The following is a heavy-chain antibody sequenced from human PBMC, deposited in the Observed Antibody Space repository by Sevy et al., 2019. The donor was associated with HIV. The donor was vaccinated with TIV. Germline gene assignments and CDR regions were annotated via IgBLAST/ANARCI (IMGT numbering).Heavy chain of an antibody. J-gene: IGHJ6*03. CDR1: GYTFTSYD. Sequence: ASVKVSCKASGYTFTSYDINWVRQATGQGLEWMGWMNPNSGNTGYAQKFQGRVTMTRNTSISTAYMELSSLRSEDTAVYYCARGVVSSGYYYSHDYYYYYMDLWGKGTTVTVSS. CDR2: MNPNSGNT. V-gene: IGHV1-8*01. D-gene: IGHD3-22*01. CDR3: ARGVVSSGYYYSHDYYYYYMDL.